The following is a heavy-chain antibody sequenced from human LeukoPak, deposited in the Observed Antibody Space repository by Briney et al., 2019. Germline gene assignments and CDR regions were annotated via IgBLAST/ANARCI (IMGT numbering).Heavy chain of an antibody. CDR1: GFTFSSYG. V-gene: IGHV3-30*18. J-gene: IGHJ4*02. CDR2: ISYDGPNK. CDR3: AKDHYYDSSGYYLDY. D-gene: IGHD3-22*01. Sequence: GGSLRLSCAASGFTFSSYGMHWVRQAPGKGLEWVAVISYDGPNKYYADSVKGRFTISRDNSKNTLYLQMNSLRAEDTAVYYCAKDHYYDSSGYYLDYWGQGTLVTVSS.